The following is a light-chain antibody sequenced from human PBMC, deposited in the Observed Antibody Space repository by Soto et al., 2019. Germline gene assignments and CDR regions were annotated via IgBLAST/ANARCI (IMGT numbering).Light chain of an antibody. V-gene: IGKV3-15*01. CDR1: QSVSGN. CDR3: QQYNNWPPLT. CDR2: AAS. Sequence: EIVMTQSPATLSVSPGERATLSCRASQSVSGNLAWYQQKPGQAPRLLIYAASTRATGIPARFSGSGSGTEFTLTISSLQPEDFAVYYCQQYNNWPPLTFGPGTKVDIK. J-gene: IGKJ3*01.